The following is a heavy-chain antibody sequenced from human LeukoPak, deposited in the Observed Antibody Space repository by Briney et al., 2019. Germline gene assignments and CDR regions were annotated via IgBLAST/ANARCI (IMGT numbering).Heavy chain of an antibody. CDR3: ARNVASGSMAFDI. J-gene: IGHJ3*02. D-gene: IGHD3-10*01. Sequence: PGGSLTLSCAASGFTFSSYAMFWVRQAPGKGLEYVSGISSNGGSTYYANSVKGRFTISRDNSKNTLYLQMGSLRAEDMAVYYCARNVASGSMAFDIWGQGTMVTVSS. CDR2: ISSNGGST. CDR1: GFTFSSYA. V-gene: IGHV3-64*01.